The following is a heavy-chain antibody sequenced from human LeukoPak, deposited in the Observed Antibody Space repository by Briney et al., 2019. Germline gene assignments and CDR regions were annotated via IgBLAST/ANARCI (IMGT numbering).Heavy chain of an antibody. D-gene: IGHD6-19*01. Sequence: GTSLRLSCAASGFTFSNYGMHWVRQAPGKGLEWVAIISSDEGTKYYADSVKGRFTISRDNSKSTLYLQMNSLRAEDTAVYYCAKRDDSGWYYFDSWGQGTLVTVSS. J-gene: IGHJ4*02. CDR3: AKRDDSGWYYFDS. CDR1: GFTFSNYG. V-gene: IGHV3-30*18. CDR2: ISSDEGTK.